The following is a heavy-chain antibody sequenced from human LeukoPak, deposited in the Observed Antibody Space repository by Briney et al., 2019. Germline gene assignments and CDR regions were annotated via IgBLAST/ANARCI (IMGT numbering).Heavy chain of an antibody. V-gene: IGHV1-46*03. CDR3: ARDGSRDGGDWGWFDP. Sequence: GASVKVSCKASGRTFTSYNMHWVRQAPGQGLEWMGVINPSGGSTSNAQKFQGRVTMTRDTSTSTVYMELSSLRSEDTAVYYCARDGSRDGGDWGWFDPWGQGTLVTVS. D-gene: IGHD2-21*02. CDR1: GRTFTSYN. CDR2: INPSGGST. J-gene: IGHJ5*02.